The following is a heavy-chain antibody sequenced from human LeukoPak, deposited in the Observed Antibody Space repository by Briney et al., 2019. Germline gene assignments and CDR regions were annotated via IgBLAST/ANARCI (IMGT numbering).Heavy chain of an antibody. D-gene: IGHD3-10*01. CDR3: EKDRRFGEYRYYYYYGMDV. V-gene: IGHV3-30*18. J-gene: IGHJ6*02. CDR2: ESYDGSSK. CDR1: GFTFSTYG. Sequence: GGSLRLSCTASGFTFSTYGMHGVRQAPGRGLEWVTDESYDGSSKYYADSVKGRFTISRDNQKSTLYLQMNSMRAEDTAVYYCEKDRRFGEYRYYYYYGMDVWGQGTTVTVSS.